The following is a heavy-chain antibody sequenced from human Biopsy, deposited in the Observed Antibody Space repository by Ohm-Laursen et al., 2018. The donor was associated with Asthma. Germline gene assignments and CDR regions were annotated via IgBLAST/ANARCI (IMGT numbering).Heavy chain of an antibody. Sequence: TLSLTCTVSGGSINNFYWSWIRQPPGKGLESIGHVYYSGSTNYNPSPKSRVTISIDASKSQFSLKLTSVTAADTAVYYCARGVDRVTGLLDHFDSWGQGTLVTVSS. CDR2: VYYSGST. CDR3: ARGVDRVTGLLDHFDS. CDR1: GGSINNFY. J-gene: IGHJ4*02. V-gene: IGHV4-59*01. D-gene: IGHD2-21*02.